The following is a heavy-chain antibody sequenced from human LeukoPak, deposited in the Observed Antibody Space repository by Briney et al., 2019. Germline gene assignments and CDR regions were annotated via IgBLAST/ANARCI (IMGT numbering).Heavy chain of an antibody. J-gene: IGHJ4*02. D-gene: IGHD7-27*01. V-gene: IGHV4-59*01. Sequence: SETLSLTCAVYGGSFSGYYWSWIRQPPGKGLEWIGYIYYSGSTNYNPSLKSRVTISEDTSKNQFSLKLSSVTAADTAVYFCATMGTFDYWGQGTLVTVSS. CDR1: GGSFSGYY. CDR3: ATMGTFDY. CDR2: IYYSGST.